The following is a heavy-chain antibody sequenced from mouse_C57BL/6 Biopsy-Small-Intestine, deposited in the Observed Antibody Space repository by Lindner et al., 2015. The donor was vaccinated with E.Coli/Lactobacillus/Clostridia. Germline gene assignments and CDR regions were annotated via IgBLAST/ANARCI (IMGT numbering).Heavy chain of an antibody. V-gene: IGHV1-26*01. Sequence: VQLQESGPELVKPGASVKISCKASGYTFTDYYMNWVKQSHGKSLEWIGDINPKNGGTSYNQKFKGKATLTVDKSSSTAYMELRSLTSEDSAVYYCARRELWYFDVWGTGTTVTVSS. CDR3: ARRELWYFDV. J-gene: IGHJ1*03. CDR2: INPKNGGT. CDR1: GYTFTDYY. D-gene: IGHD4-1*01.